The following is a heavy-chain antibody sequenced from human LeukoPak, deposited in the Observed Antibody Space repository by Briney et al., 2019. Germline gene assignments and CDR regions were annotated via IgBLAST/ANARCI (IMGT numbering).Heavy chain of an antibody. Sequence: SETLSLTCTVSGGSISSFYWSWIRQPQGKGREWIGNIYYSGSTDYHPSLKSRITISVDTSSNQYSLKRSSVTAADTAVYYCARDFKGVRAFDIWGQGTMVTVSS. CDR2: IYYSGST. CDR1: GGSISSFY. J-gene: IGHJ3*02. D-gene: IGHD3-16*02. CDR3: ARDFKGVRAFDI. V-gene: IGHV4-59*01.